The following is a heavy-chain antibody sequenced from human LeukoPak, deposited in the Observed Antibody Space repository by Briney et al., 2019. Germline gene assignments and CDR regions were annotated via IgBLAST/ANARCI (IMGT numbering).Heavy chain of an antibody. Sequence: SETLSLTCAVYGGSFSGYYWSWIRQPPGKGLEWIGEINHSGSTNYNPSLKSRVTISVDTSKNQFSLKLSSVTAADTAVYYCAREADHSAFDPWGQGTLVTVSS. CDR1: GGSFSGYY. CDR2: INHSGST. J-gene: IGHJ5*02. D-gene: IGHD4-11*01. CDR3: AREADHSAFDP. V-gene: IGHV4-34*01.